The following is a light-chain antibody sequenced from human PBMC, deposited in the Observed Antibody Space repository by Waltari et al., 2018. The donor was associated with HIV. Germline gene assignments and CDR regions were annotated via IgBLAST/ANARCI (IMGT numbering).Light chain of an antibody. CDR1: NSNIGVNH. CDR2: RTD. V-gene: IGLV1-47*01. Sequence: QSVLTQPSSASGTPGQRVAISCSGSNSNIGVNHVYWYQQLPGAAPRLLIYRTDQRPSGVPDRFSGSTSGTSASLAISGLRFEDEADYFCASWDDILIRPVFGGGTKVTVL. J-gene: IGLJ2*01. CDR3: ASWDDILIRPV.